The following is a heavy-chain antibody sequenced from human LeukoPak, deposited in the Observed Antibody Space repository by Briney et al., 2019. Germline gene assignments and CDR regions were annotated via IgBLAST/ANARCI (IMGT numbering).Heavy chain of an antibody. CDR3: ARQSDFWSGYSLRWVDWFDP. D-gene: IGHD3-3*01. V-gene: IGHV5-51*01. J-gene: IGHJ5*02. CDR1: GYSFTSYW. Sequence: GESLKISCKGSGYSFTSYWIGWVRQMPGKGLEWMGIIYPGDSDTRYSPSFQGQVTISADKSISTAYLQWSSLKASDTAMYYCARQSDFWSGYSLRWVDWFDPWGQGTLVTVSS. CDR2: IYPGDSDT.